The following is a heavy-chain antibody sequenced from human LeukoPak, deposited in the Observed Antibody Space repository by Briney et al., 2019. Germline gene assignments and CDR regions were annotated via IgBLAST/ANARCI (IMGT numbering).Heavy chain of an antibody. D-gene: IGHD5-12*01. V-gene: IGHV1-3*03. Sequence: ASVKVSCKASGYTFTSYAMHWVRQAPGQRLEWMGWINAGNGNTKYSQEFQDRVTITRDTSASTAYMEVSSLRSEDMAVYYCARGGTSGYGQFNYHYYMDVWGKGTTVTVSS. CDR2: INAGNGNT. CDR1: GYTFTSYA. CDR3: ARGGTSGYGQFNYHYYMDV. J-gene: IGHJ6*03.